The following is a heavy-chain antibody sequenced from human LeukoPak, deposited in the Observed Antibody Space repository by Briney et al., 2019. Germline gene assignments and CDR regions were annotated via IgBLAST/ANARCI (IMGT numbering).Heavy chain of an antibody. CDR2: ISSSSSYI. Sequence: GGSLRLSCEASGFTFSSYKMNWVRQAPGKGLEWVSTISSSSSYIDYADSVKGRFTISRDNSKNILYLQMNSLRVEGTAVYFCARGYGGNSAAFDIWGQGTMVTVSS. V-gene: IGHV3-21*01. CDR1: GFTFSSYK. CDR3: ARGYGGNSAAFDI. D-gene: IGHD4-23*01. J-gene: IGHJ3*02.